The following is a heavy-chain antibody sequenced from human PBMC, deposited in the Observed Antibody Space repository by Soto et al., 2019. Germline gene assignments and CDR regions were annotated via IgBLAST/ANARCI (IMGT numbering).Heavy chain of an antibody. Sequence: EVQLVESGGDLVQPGGSLRLSCEASGFTFSSHWMHWVRQGPGKGLVWVSRMNPDGSTRGYADSVKGRFTISRDNARNTVFLQMSSLRAEDTAVYYCARGGEVGAGQYYLDDSWGQGTLVTVSS. V-gene: IGHV3-74*01. CDR3: ARGGEVGAGQYYLDDS. CDR1: GFTFSSHW. D-gene: IGHD2-21*01. CDR2: MNPDGSTR. J-gene: IGHJ4*02.